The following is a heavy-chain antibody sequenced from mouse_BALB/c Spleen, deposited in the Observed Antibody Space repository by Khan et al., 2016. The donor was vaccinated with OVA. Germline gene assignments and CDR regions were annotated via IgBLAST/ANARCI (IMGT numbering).Heavy chain of an antibody. CDR2: VNPNTYNI. V-gene: IGHV1-26*01. D-gene: IGHD2-14*01. J-gene: IGHJ3*01. Sequence: VQLKESGPDLVKPGASVKISCKASGYSFTLYYMSWVKQSHGKSLEWIGRVNPNTYNINYNQKFKGKAILTVDKSSNTAYMELRSLTSEDSAVYGCARGYDVVASWGQGTLVTVSA. CDR1: GYSFTLYY. CDR3: ARGYDVVAS.